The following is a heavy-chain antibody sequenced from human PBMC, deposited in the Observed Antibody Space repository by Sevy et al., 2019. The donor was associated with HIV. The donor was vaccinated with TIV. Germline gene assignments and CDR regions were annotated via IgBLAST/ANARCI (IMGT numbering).Heavy chain of an antibody. J-gene: IGHJ6*02. CDR3: ARLTTKPTSDLYGMDV. D-gene: IGHD4-17*01. CDR2: INSDSGVT. V-gene: IGHV1-2*02. CDR1: GYIFTDYY. Sequence: ASVKVSCKASGYIFTDYYIHCVRQAPGQGLEWMAWINSDSGVTNYEQRFQGEVTVTRDTSLNTAYMELSRLKSNDTAIYYCARLTTKPTSDLYGMDVWGQGTTVTVSS.